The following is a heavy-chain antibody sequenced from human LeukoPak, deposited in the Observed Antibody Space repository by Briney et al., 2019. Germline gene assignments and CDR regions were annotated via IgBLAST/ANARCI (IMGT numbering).Heavy chain of an antibody. J-gene: IGHJ4*02. D-gene: IGHD6-13*01. V-gene: IGHV4-39*07. CDR3: ARTPGYSSSWFPDY. Sequence: SETLSLTCTVSGGSISSSSYYWSWIRQSPGKELEWIGSIYYSGSTYYNPSLKSRVTISVDTSKNQFSLKLSSVTAADTAVYYCARTPGYSSSWFPDYWGQGTLVTVSS. CDR2: IYYSGST. CDR1: GGSISSSSYY.